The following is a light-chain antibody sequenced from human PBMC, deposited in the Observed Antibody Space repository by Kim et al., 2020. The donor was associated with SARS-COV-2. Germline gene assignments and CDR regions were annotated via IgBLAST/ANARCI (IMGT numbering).Light chain of an antibody. J-gene: IGKJ2*01. CDR3: MQGTHWPPT. V-gene: IGKV2-30*02. Sequence: DVVMTQSPLSLPVTLGQPASISCRSSQSLVHSDGNTYLNWFQQRPGQSPRRLIYKVSNRDSGVPDRFSGSGSGTDFTLKISGVEAEDVGVYYCMQGTHWPPTFGQGTKLEI. CDR1: QSLVHSDGNTY. CDR2: KVS.